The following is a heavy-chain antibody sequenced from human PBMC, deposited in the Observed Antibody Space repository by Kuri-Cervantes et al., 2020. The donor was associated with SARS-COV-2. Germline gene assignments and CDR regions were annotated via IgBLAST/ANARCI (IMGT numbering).Heavy chain of an antibody. CDR1: GFTFSSYE. CDR3: ARAPLSHSNAQPFWFDY. V-gene: IGHV3-48*03. D-gene: IGHD4-11*01. Sequence: GGSLRLSCAASGFTFSSYEMNWVRQAPGKGLEWVSNIGSSISTIYHADSVKGRFTVSRDNAKNSLYLQMNSLRAEDTAVYYCARAPLSHSNAQPFWFDYWGQGTLVTVSS. CDR2: IGSSISTI. J-gene: IGHJ4*02.